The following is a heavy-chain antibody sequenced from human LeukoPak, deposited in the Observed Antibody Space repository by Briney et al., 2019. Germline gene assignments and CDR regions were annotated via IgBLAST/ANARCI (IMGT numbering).Heavy chain of an antibody. D-gene: IGHD3-10*02. CDR2: VYYTGST. CDR1: GASVVSYY. J-gene: IGHJ4*02. V-gene: IGHV4-59*02. Sequence: SETLSLTCTVSGASVVSYYWNRIRQPPGKALEWIASVYYTGSTKYNPSLRSRGIISVDTSKNQITLRLSSVTAADTAVYYCARDSRHLSGESEYYFDSWGQGALVTVSS. CDR3: ARDSRHLSGESEYYFDS.